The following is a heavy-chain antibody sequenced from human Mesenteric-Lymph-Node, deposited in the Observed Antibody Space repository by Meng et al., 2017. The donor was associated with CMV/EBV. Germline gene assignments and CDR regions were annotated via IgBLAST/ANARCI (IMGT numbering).Heavy chain of an antibody. CDR2: INPNSGVK. J-gene: IGHJ5*02. V-gene: IGHV1-2*04. CDR3: AREYTSSWFDQ. Sequence: CKAAGSTFTANYLHWVRQAPGQGLEWMGWINPNSGVKNYAQKFQGWVTMTRDTSISTAYMELSRLKSDDTALYYCAREYTSSWFDQWGQGTLVTVSS. CDR1: GSTFTANY. D-gene: IGHD6-13*01.